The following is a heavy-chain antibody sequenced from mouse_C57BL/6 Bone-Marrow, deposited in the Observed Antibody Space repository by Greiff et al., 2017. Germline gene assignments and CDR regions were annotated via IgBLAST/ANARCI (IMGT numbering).Heavy chain of an antibody. CDR1: GFTFSSYA. D-gene: IGHD2-5*01. V-gene: IGHV5-4*03. J-gene: IGHJ2*01. CDR2: ISDGGSYT. CDR3: ARVIYSNYLDD. Sequence: EVKVVESGGGLVKPGGSLKLSCAASGFTFSSYAMSWVRQTPEKRLEWVATISDGGSYTYYPDNVKGRFTISRDNAKNNLYLQMSHLKSEDTAMYYCARVIYSNYLDDWGQGTALTGTS.